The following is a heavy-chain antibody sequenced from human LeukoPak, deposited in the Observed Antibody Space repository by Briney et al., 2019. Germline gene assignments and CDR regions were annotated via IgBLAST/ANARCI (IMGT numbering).Heavy chain of an antibody. CDR3: AKEGFSEPSPDY. Sequence: QTGGSLRLSCAASGFTFSSNALSWVRQAPGKGLEWVSAISGSGGSTYYADSVKGRFTISRDNSKNTLYLQMNSLRAEDTAVYYRAKEGFSEPSPDYWGQGTLVTVSS. V-gene: IGHV3-23*01. CDR1: GFTFSSNA. J-gene: IGHJ4*02. CDR2: ISGSGGST.